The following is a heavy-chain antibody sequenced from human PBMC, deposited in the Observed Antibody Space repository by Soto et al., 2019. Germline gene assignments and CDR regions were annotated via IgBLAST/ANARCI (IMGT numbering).Heavy chain of an antibody. V-gene: IGHV4-34*01. CDR3: ARGYGSGSYYNPYAFDI. CDR2: INHSGST. D-gene: IGHD3-10*01. CDR1: GGSFSGYY. J-gene: IGHJ3*02. Sequence: TLSLTCAVYGGSFSGYYWNWIRQPPGKGLEWIGEINHSGSTNYNPSLKSRVTISVDTSKNQFSLKLSSVTAADTAVYYCARGYGSGSYYNPYAFDIWGQGTMVTVSS.